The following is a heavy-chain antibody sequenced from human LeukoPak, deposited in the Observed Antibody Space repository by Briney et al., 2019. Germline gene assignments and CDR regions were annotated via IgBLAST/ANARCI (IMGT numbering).Heavy chain of an antibody. D-gene: IGHD2-2*01. Sequence: SGGSLRLSCVASGFTFSDHYMDWVRQAPGKGLEWVGRSRNKANRYTTEYAASVKGRFTVSRDDSKNSLYLQMNSLKTEDTAVYYCARGYHSFDIWGQGTMLTVSS. CDR3: ARGYHSFDI. V-gene: IGHV3-72*01. CDR1: GFTFSDHY. CDR2: SRNKANRYTT. J-gene: IGHJ3*02.